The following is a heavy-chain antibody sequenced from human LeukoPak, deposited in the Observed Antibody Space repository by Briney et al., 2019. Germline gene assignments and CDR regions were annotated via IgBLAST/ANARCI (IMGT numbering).Heavy chain of an antibody. Sequence: GGSLRLSCVASGFTFSSYAMSWVRQAPGKGLEWVAAVGHNAAGTYYADSVKGRFTISRDNSRNTMYLQMNSLTAEDTAVYYCAKACLVATTPGRGMDVWGQGTTVAVSS. CDR3: AKACLVATTPGRGMDV. CDR2: VGHNAAGT. CDR1: GFTFSSYA. J-gene: IGHJ6*02. V-gene: IGHV3-23*01. D-gene: IGHD5-24*01.